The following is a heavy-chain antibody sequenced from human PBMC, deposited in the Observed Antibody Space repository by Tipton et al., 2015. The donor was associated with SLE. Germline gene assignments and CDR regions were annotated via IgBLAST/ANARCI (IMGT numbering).Heavy chain of an antibody. CDR3: ARDQRGSGSFGY. D-gene: IGHD1-26*01. J-gene: IGHJ4*02. CDR1: GGSISSSNW. CDR2: IYHSGST. Sequence: TLSLTCAVSGGSISSSNWWSWVRQPPGKGLEWIGEIYHSGSTSYNPPLKSRVTISVDKTQNQFSLILTSVSAADTAVYYCARDQRGSGSFGYWGQGALVTVSS. V-gene: IGHV4-4*02.